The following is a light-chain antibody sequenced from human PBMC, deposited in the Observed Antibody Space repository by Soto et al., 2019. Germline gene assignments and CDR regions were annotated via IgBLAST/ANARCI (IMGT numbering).Light chain of an antibody. CDR2: KAS. CDR1: QSISSW. CDR3: QQYNSYPWT. J-gene: IGKJ1*01. Sequence: DIQMTQSPSTPSASVGDRVTITCRASQSISSWLAWYQQKPGKAPKLLIYKASSIENGVPSRFSGSGSGTEFTLTISSLQPDDFAAYYCQQYNSYPWTFGQGTKVEIK. V-gene: IGKV1-5*03.